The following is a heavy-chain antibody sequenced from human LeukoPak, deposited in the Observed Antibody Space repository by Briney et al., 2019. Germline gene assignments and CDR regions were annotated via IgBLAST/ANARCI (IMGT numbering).Heavy chain of an antibody. CDR1: GFSFSSYG. D-gene: IGHD6-6*01. CDR2: ISSSGSTI. J-gene: IGHJ6*02. Sequence: GGSLRLSCAASGFSFSSYGMNWVRQAPGKGLEWVSYISSSGSTIYYADSVKGRFTISRDNAKNSLYLQMNSLRAEDTAVYYCARVSIAFYYGMDVWGQGTTVTVSS. CDR3: ARVSIAFYYGMDV. V-gene: IGHV3-48*04.